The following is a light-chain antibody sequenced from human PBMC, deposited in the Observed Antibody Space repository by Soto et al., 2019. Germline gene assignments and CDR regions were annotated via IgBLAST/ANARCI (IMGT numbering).Light chain of an antibody. CDR1: QSVSSSQ. Sequence: IVLTQYPGTLSLSPGEGATLSCRAGQSVSSSQLAWFQQKPGQAPRLLVYGASSRATGIPDRFSGSVSGTDFTLAISRLEPEDLAVDYCQHSGGARLPFGQVTRLEIK. CDR2: GAS. CDR3: QHSGGARLP. J-gene: IGKJ5*01. V-gene: IGKV3-20*01.